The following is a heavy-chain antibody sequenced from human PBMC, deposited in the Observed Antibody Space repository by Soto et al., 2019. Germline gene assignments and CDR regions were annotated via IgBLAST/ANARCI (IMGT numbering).Heavy chain of an antibody. CDR1: GYSFTKYY. CDR2: IYPRDSNT. CDR3: ARTEAGAGNHNGFDP. Sequence: EVQLVQSGAEVKKPGESLTIPCQGSGYSFTKYYIAWVRQMPGKALEWMGTIYPRDSNTRYSPSFQGQVTFSVDKSITTAYLQWSSLKASDTAMYYCARTEAGAGNHNGFDPWGQGTLVTVSS. D-gene: IGHD6-19*01. J-gene: IGHJ5*02. V-gene: IGHV5-51*01.